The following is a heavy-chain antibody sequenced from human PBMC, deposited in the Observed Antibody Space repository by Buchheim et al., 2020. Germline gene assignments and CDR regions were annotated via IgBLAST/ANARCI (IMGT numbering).Heavy chain of an antibody. CDR2: ISYSGST. CDR1: GGSISSSSYY. CDR3: ARQRDGYNYLSDY. V-gene: IGHV4-39*01. Sequence: QLQLQESGPGLVKPSETLSLTCTVSGGSISSSSYYWGWISQPPGKGLEWIGSISYSGSTHYSPSLKRRVTISSDTTKNQFSLKLSSVTAADTAVYYCARQRDGYNYLSDYWGQGTL. D-gene: IGHD5-24*01. J-gene: IGHJ4*02.